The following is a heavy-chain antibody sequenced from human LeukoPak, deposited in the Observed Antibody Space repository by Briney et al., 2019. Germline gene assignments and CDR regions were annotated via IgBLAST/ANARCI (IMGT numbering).Heavy chain of an antibody. D-gene: IGHD2-2*01. V-gene: IGHV3-23*01. CDR1: GFTFSSYA. CDR3: AKDRHAPGRYCSSTSCFPFDS. J-gene: IGHJ5*01. CDR2: ISGSGGST. Sequence: GGSLRLSCAASGFTFSSYAMSWVRQAPGKGLEWVSGISGSGGSTYYADSVKGRFTISRDNTKNTLYLQMNSLRAEDTAVYYCAKDRHAPGRYCSSTSCFPFDSWGQGTLVTVSS.